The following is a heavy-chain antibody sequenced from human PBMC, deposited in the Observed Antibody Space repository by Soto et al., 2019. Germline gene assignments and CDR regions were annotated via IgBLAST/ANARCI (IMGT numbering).Heavy chain of an antibody. CDR2: ILHSGSV. V-gene: IGHV4-4*02. D-gene: IGHD6-6*01. J-gene: IGHJ1*01. Sequence: QVLLQESGPGLVKPSGTLSLTCDVSGDSISVNTWWSWVRQTPGKGLEWIGEILHSGSVNYNPSLKSRITNSKDKSKNQVTLRLSSMTAADTALYYCAGLVGRGKFSRLQYWGQGTLVTVSS. CDR3: AGLVGRGKFSRLQY. CDR1: GDSISVNTW.